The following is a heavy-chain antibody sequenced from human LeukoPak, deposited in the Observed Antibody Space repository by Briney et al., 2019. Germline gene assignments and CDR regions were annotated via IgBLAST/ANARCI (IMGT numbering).Heavy chain of an antibody. D-gene: IGHD5-18*01. V-gene: IGHV3-30*03. J-gene: IGHJ4*02. CDR2: ISYDGSNK. CDR3: AGENSSGYDY. CDR1: GFTFSSYG. Sequence: PWRSLSLSCAASGFTFSSYGMHWVRQAPGKGLEWVAVISYDGSNKYYADSVKGRFTISRDNSKNTLYLQMNSLRAEDTAVYYCAGENSSGYDYWGQGTLVSVSS.